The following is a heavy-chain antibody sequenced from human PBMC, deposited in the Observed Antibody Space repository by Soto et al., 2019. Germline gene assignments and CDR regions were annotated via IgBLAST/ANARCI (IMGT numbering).Heavy chain of an antibody. V-gene: IGHV3-23*01. Sequence: EVHLLESGGGLVQPGGSLRLSCAASGFTFSGYEMSWARQGPGKGLEWVSFISSSGHTTYYADSVKGRFTMSRDNSKNPLYLQMSSLRVEDTALYYCVKGGWLDDWGQGTLVTLSS. CDR2: ISSSGHTT. CDR1: GFTFSGYE. D-gene: IGHD6-19*01. CDR3: VKGGWLDD. J-gene: IGHJ4*02.